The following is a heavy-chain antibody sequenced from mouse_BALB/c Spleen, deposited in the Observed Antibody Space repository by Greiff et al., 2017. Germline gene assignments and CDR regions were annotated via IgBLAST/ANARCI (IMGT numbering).Heavy chain of an antibody. J-gene: IGHJ2*01. CDR1: GYTFTSYN. CDR3: ARRGNYLYYFDY. Sequence: QVQLQQPGAELVKPGASVKMSCKASGYTFTSYNMHWVKQTPGQGLEWIGAIYPGNGDTSYNQKFKGKATLTADKSSSTAYMQLSSLTSEDSAVYYCARRGNYLYYFDYWGQGTTLTVSS. D-gene: IGHD2-1*01. CDR2: IYPGNGDT. V-gene: IGHV1-12*01.